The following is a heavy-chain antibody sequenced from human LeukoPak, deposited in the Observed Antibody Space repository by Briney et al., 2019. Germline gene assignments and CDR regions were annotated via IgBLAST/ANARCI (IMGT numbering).Heavy chain of an antibody. CDR1: GFTFSSYW. Sequence: GGSLRLSCAASGFTFSSYWMSWVRQAPGKGLEWVASIKQDGSEKYYVDSVKGRFTISRDNAKNSLYLQMNSLRAEDTAVYYCATTTYYDILTGYYSPSPLLLWGQGTLVTVSS. CDR2: IKQDGSEK. CDR3: ATTTYYDILTGYYSPSPLLL. V-gene: IGHV3-7*01. J-gene: IGHJ4*02. D-gene: IGHD3-9*01.